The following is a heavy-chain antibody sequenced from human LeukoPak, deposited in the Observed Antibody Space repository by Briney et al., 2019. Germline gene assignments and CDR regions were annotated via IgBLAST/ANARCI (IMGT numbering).Heavy chain of an antibody. Sequence: QTGGSLRLSCAASVFPLSSYAMSGVRQATGKGLEGVSGIRGSGGSTYYADSVRGRFTISRDNYENTLYLHINRQRPEDTAVYYCANPDYCSGGSCYSIGYFDYWGQGTLVTVSS. CDR3: ANPDYCSGGSCYSIGYFDY. CDR1: VFPLSSYA. CDR2: IRGSGGST. D-gene: IGHD2-15*01. V-gene: IGHV3-23*01. J-gene: IGHJ4*02.